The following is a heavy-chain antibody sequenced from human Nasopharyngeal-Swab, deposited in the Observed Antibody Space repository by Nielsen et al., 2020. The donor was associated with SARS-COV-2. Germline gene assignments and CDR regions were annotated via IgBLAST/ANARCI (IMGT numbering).Heavy chain of an antibody. CDR3: ARLYRVVYDNSGYPDY. D-gene: IGHD3-22*01. Sequence: PGKGLEWIGSIYYSGSTYYNPSLKSRVTISVDTSKNQFSLKLSSVTAADTAVYYCARLYRVVYDNSGYPDYWGQGTLVTVSS. J-gene: IGHJ4*02. CDR2: IYYSGST. V-gene: IGHV4-39*01.